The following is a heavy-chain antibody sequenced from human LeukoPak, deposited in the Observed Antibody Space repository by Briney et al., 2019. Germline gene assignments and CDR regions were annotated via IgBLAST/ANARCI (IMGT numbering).Heavy chain of an antibody. CDR3: AREVDSSGYYTLDY. J-gene: IGHJ4*02. CDR2: ISGSGGST. CDR1: GFTFSSYG. V-gene: IGHV3-23*01. D-gene: IGHD3-22*01. Sequence: GGSLRLSCAASGFTFSSYGMSWVRQAPGKGLEWVSAISGSGGSTYYADSVKGRFTISRDNSKNTLYLQMNSLRAEDTAVYCCAREVDSSGYYTLDYWGQGTLVTVSS.